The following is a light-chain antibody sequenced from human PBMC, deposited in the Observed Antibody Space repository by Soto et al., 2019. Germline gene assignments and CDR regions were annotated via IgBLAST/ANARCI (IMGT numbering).Light chain of an antibody. J-gene: IGKJ4*01. CDR2: GAS. V-gene: IGKV3-15*01. CDR3: QQYNYWPPALT. CDR1: QSVSSN. Sequence: EIVMTQAPATLSVSPGERVTLSCRASQSVSSNLAWYQQKPGQAPRLLFYGASTRATGIPARFSGSGSGTDFTLTISSLQSEDFAVYYCQQYNYWPPALTFDGGTKVEIK.